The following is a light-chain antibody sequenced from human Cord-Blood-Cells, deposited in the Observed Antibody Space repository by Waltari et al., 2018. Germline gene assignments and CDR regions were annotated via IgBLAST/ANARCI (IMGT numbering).Light chain of an antibody. CDR2: DAS. J-gene: IGKJ4*01. CDR3: QQRSNWPLT. CDR1: QSVSSY. V-gene: IGKV3-11*01. Sequence: EIVLTQSPATLSLSPGERATLPGRASQSVSSYLAWYQQKPGQAPRLLIYDASNRATGIPARFSGSGSGTDFTLTISSLEAEDFAVYYCQQRSNWPLTFGGGTKVEIK.